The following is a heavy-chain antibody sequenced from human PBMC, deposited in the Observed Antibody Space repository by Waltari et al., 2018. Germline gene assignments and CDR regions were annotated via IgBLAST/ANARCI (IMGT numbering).Heavy chain of an antibody. CDR3: AKDSYSKGDY. J-gene: IGHJ4*02. D-gene: IGHD4-4*01. CDR2: INPDGSVK. CDR1: GVTLSSFW. V-gene: IGHV3-7*03. Sequence: EVQLVESGGGLVQPGGSLRLSCAASGVTLSSFWMSWVRQAPGKGREWLANINPDGSVKNYVDSVKGRFTISRDSAKNSLYLQMNSLRAEDTAVYYCAKDSYSKGDYWGQGTLLTVSS.